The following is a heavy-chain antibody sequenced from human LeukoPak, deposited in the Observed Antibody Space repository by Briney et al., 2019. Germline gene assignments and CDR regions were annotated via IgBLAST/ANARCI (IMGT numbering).Heavy chain of an antibody. CDR1: GGSISSYY. Sequence: SETLSLTCTVSGGSISSYYWSWIRQPPGKGLEWIGYIYYSGSTNYNPSLKSRVTISVDRSKNQFSLKLSSVTAADTAVYYCARAPVGGYYDSSGYYPTWGQGTLVTVSS. J-gene: IGHJ5*02. CDR2: IYYSGST. CDR3: ARAPVGGYYDSSGYYPT. V-gene: IGHV4-59*12. D-gene: IGHD3-22*01.